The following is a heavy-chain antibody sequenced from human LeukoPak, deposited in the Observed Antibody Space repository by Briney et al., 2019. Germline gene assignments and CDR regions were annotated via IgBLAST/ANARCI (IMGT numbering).Heavy chain of an antibody. J-gene: IGHJ3*02. CDR1: GGSISSSNW. Sequence: PSETLSLTCAVSGGSISSSNWWSWVRQPPGKGLEWIGEIYHSGSTNYNPSLKSRVTISVDKSKNQFSLKLSSVTAADTAVYYCARDSQLWFTLDAFDIWGQGTMVTVSS. D-gene: IGHD5-18*01. CDR3: ARDSQLWFTLDAFDI. CDR2: IYHSGST. V-gene: IGHV4-4*02.